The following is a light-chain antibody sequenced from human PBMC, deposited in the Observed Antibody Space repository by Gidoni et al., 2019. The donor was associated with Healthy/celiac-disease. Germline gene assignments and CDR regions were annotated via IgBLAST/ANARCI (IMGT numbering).Light chain of an antibody. J-gene: IGLJ2*01. CDR3: CSYAGSSTFV. Sequence: QSALTQPASVSGSPGQSITISCTGTSSDVGSYNLVSWYQQHPAKAPKLMIYAGSKRPSGVSHRFSGSKSGNTASLTISGLQAEDEADYYCCSYAGSSTFVFGGGTTLTVL. CDR1: SSDVGSYNL. CDR2: AGS. V-gene: IGLV2-23*03.